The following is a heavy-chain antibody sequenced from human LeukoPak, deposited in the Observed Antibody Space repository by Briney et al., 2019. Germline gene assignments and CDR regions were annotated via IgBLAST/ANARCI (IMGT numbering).Heavy chain of an antibody. CDR3: AKDRVLAYQDTADSFDM. CDR2: ISGNGRDA. J-gene: IGHJ3*02. Sequence: GGSLRLSCAASGFTFDDYAMHWVRQAPGKGLEWVSIISGNGRDAYYADFVKGRFTISRDNINNTLYLQMNNLRTEDTALYYCAKDRVLAYQDTADSFDMCGQGTVVTVSS. CDR1: GFTFDDYA. D-gene: IGHD2-21*01. V-gene: IGHV3-43*02.